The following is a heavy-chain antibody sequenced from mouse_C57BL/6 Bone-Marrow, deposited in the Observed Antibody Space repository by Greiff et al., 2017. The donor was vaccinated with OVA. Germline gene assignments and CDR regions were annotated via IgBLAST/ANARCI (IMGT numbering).Heavy chain of an antibody. V-gene: IGHV1-55*01. CDR3: ARGNDYDGVDY. CDR1: GYTFTSYW. J-gene: IGHJ2*01. D-gene: IGHD2-4*01. CDR2: IYPGSGST. Sequence: QVQLKQPGAELVKPGASVKMSCKASGYTFTSYWITWVKQRPGQGLEWIGDIYPGSGSTNYNEKFKSKATLTVDTSSSTAYMQLSSLTSEDSAVYYCARGNDYDGVDYWGQGTTLTVSS.